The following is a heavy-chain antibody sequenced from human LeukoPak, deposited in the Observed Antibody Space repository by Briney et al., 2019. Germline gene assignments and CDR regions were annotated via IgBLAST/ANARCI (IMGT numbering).Heavy chain of an antibody. CDR1: GFTFSSYS. CDR3: ARGGYSNYYCYYGMDV. CDR2: ISSSSSYI. D-gene: IGHD4-11*01. J-gene: IGHJ6*02. V-gene: IGHV3-21*01. Sequence: GGSLRLSCAASGFTFSSYSMNWVRQAPGKGLEWVSSISSSSSYIYYADSVKGRFTISRDNAKNSLYLQMNSLRAEDTAVYYCARGGYSNYYCYYGMDVWGQGTTVTVSS.